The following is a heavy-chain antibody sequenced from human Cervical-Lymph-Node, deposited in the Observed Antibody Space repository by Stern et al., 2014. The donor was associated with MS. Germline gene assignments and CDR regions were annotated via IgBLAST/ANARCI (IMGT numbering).Heavy chain of an antibody. CDR3: ARSSTVTPNAFDI. CDR1: GGSISSGGYS. Sequence: QLQLQESGSGLVKPSQTLSLTCAVSGGSISSGGYSWSWIRQPPGKGLEWIAYIYHSSSTSYTPSLKSRVTISVDRSKTQFSLKLSSVTAADTAVYYCARSSTVTPNAFDIWGQGTMVTVSS. CDR2: IYHSSST. V-gene: IGHV4-30-2*01. J-gene: IGHJ3*02. D-gene: IGHD4-17*01.